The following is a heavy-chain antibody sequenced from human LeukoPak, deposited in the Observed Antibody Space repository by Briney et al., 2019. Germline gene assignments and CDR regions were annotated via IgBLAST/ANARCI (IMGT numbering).Heavy chain of an antibody. CDR2: IIPIFGTA. Sequence: GSSVKVSCKASGGTFSSYAISWVRQAPGQGLEWMGGIIPIFGTANYAQKFQGRVTITADKSTSTAYMELSSLRSEDTAVYYCASGAHVKFWSGYFMDVWGKGTTVTVSS. V-gene: IGHV1-69*06. D-gene: IGHD3-3*01. J-gene: IGHJ6*04. CDR3: ASGAHVKFWSGYFMDV. CDR1: GGTFSSYA.